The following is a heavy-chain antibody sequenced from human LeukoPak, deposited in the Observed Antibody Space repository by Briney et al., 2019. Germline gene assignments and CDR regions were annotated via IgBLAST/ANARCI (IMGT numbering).Heavy chain of an antibody. CDR2: ISWNSGSI. J-gene: IGHJ3*02. CDR3: AKGVYYDSSGYLDAFDI. V-gene: IGHV3-9*01. D-gene: IGHD3-22*01. Sequence: WIRQPPGKGLEWVSGISWNSGSIGYADSVKGRFTISRDNAKNTLYLQMNSLRAEDTALYYCAKGVYYDSSGYLDAFDIWGQGTMVTASS.